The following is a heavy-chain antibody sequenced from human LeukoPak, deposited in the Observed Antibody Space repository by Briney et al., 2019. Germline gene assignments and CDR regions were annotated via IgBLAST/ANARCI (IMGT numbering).Heavy chain of an antibody. CDR3: ARAGDFSLKD. CDR2: ISSSSSTI. V-gene: IGHV3-48*01. D-gene: IGHD3-3*01. J-gene: IGHJ4*02. Sequence: GGSLRLSCAASGFTFSIYSMSWVRQAPGKGLEWVSYISSSSSTISYADSVKGRFTISRDNADNSLYLQMNSLRAEDTAVYYCARAGDFSLKDWGQGTLVTVSS. CDR1: GFTFSIYS.